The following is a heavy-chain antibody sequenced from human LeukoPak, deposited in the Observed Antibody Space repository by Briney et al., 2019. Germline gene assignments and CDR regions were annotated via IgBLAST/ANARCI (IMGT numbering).Heavy chain of an antibody. D-gene: IGHD3-3*01. CDR1: GFTFSSYG. CDR3: ARLREIPVFGVVTKSTSYFDY. Sequence: GGTLRLSCAASGFTFSSYGMHWVRQAPGKGLERVAGISYDGSNKYYADSVKGRFTISGDNSKNTLYLQMNSLRAEDTAVYYCARLREIPVFGVVTKSTSYFDYWGQGTLVTVSS. V-gene: IGHV3-30*03. CDR2: ISYDGSNK. J-gene: IGHJ4*02.